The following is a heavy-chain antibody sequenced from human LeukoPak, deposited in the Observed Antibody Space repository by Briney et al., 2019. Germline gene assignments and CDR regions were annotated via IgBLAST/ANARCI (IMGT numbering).Heavy chain of an antibody. D-gene: IGHD6-19*01. CDR2: ISAYNGNT. CDR1: GYTFTSYG. CDR3: ARVRDSSGWYYFDY. J-gene: IGHJ4*02. Sequence: GASVKVPCKASGYTFTSYGISWVRQAPGQGLEWMGWISAYNGNTNYAQKLQGRVTMTTDTSTSTAYMELRSLRSDDTAVYYCARVRDSSGWYYFDYWGQETLVTVSS. V-gene: IGHV1-18*01.